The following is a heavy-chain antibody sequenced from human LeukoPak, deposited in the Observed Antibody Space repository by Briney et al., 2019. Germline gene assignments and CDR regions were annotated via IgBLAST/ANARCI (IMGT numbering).Heavy chain of an antibody. J-gene: IGHJ4*02. D-gene: IGHD5-18*01. CDR3: ARGSFGHFDL. Sequence: SETLSLTCSVSGGSINDYYWNWIRQPAGKGLEWIGRFYSSGGTYYNPTLKSPVTISVDKSKNQLSLNLRSVTAADTAVYYCARGSFGHFDLWGQGTLVTVSS. CDR2: FYSSGGT. CDR1: GGSINDYY. V-gene: IGHV4-4*07.